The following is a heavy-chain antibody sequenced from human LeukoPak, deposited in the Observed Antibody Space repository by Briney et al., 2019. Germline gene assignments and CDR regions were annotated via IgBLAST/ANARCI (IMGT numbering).Heavy chain of an antibody. CDR3: ARDFAILVVPAAFLDY. J-gene: IGHJ4*02. CDR1: GFTFSSYA. CDR2: ISYDGSNK. V-gene: IGHV3-30-3*01. Sequence: GGSLRLSCAASGFTFSSYAMHWVRQAPGKGLEWVAVISYDGSNKYYADSVKGRFTIPRDNSKNTLYLQMNSLRAEDTAVYYCARDFAILVVPAAFLDYWGQGTLVTVSS. D-gene: IGHD2-2*01.